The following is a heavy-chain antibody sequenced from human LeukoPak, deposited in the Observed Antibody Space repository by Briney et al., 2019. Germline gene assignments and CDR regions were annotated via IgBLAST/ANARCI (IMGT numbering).Heavy chain of an antibody. V-gene: IGHV4-34*01. CDR2: INHSGST. CDR1: GGSFSGYY. J-gene: IGHJ4*02. CDR3: ARGGGYSYGPRAFGY. D-gene: IGHD5-18*01. Sequence: PSETLSLTCAVYGGSFSGYYWSWIRQPPGKGLEWVGEINHSGSTNYNPSLKSRVTISVDTSKNQFSLKLSSVTAADTAVYYCARGGGYSYGPRAFGYWGQGTLVTVSS.